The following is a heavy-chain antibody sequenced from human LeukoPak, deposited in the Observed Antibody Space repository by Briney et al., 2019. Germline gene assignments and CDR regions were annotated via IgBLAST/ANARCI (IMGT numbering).Heavy chain of an antibody. J-gene: IGHJ4*02. D-gene: IGHD3-22*01. CDR3: AKASHYYDSSGYLYYFDY. CDR1: GFTFSSYA. Sequence: GGSLRLACAASGFTFSSYAMSWVRQAPGKGLEWVSAISGSGGSTYYADSVKGRFTISRDNSKNTLYLQMNSLRAEDTAVYYCAKASHYYDSSGYLYYFDYWGQGTLVTVSS. V-gene: IGHV3-23*01. CDR2: ISGSGGST.